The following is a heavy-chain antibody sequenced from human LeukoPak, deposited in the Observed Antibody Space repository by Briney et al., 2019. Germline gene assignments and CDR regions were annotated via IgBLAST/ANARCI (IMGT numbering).Heavy chain of an antibody. J-gene: IGHJ4*02. D-gene: IGHD3-3*01. CDR2: IWCDGSNK. V-gene: IGHV3-33*06. Sequence: GGSLRLSCAASGFTFSSYGMHWVRQAPGKGLEWVAVIWCDGSNKYYADSVKGRFTISRDNSKNTLYLQMNSLRAEDTAVYYCAKGNDFWSGYLDYWGQGTLVTVSS. CDR1: GFTFSSYG. CDR3: AKGNDFWSGYLDY.